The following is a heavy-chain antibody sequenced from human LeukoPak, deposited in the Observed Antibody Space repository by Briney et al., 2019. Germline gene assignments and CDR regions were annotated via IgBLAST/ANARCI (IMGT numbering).Heavy chain of an antibody. CDR1: GVSFSGYC. V-gene: IGHV4-34*01. D-gene: IGHD6-19*01. Sequence: AETLSLTCGVYGVSFSGYCWNWIRQPPGEGLEWIGEISHSGNTNYNPSLKSRVSISVDTSKQQFTLKLGSVTAAATAVYYCGRRIGYSSAWPHWYFDVWGRGNLVTVSS. CDR3: GRRIGYSSAWPHWYFDV. CDR2: ISHSGNT. J-gene: IGHJ2*01.